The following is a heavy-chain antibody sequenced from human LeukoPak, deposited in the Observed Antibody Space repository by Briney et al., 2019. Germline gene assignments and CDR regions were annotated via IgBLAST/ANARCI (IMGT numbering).Heavy chain of an antibody. V-gene: IGHV1-2*02. Sequence: ASVKVSCKASGYTFTGYYMHWVRQAPGRGLELMGWINPNSGGTNYAQKFQGRVTMTRDTSISTAYMELSRLRSDDTAVYYCARDQGIYNHRIIDSWGQGTLVTVSS. CDR1: GYTFTGYY. CDR2: INPNSGGT. CDR3: ARDQGIYNHRIIDS. J-gene: IGHJ4*02. D-gene: IGHD5-12*01.